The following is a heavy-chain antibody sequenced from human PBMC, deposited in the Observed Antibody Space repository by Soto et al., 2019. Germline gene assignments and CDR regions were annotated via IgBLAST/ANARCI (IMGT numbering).Heavy chain of an antibody. Sequence: SETLSLTCTVSGGSISSGGYYWSWIRQHPGKGLEWIGYIYYSGNTYYNQSLKNRVNISVDTSKNQISMKMSSVTAADTAVYYCARQSWYDAFDIWGQGTMVT. CDR2: IYYSGNT. D-gene: IGHD6-13*01. CDR3: ARQSWYDAFDI. V-gene: IGHV4-31*03. J-gene: IGHJ3*02. CDR1: GGSISSGGYY.